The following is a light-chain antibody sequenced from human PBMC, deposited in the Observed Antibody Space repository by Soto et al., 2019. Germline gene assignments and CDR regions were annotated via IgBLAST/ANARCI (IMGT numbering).Light chain of an antibody. Sequence: QSVLTQPPSVSGAPGQTVTIPCSGSSSNIGAGYDVHWYQQLPATVPKLVIYDNFNRPSGVPDRFSGSKSGTSASLAITGLQAEDEADYYCQAYYDGLGVSVLFGGGTKLTVL. CDR1: SSNIGAGYD. J-gene: IGLJ3*02. V-gene: IGLV1-40*01. CDR3: QAYYDGLGVSVL. CDR2: DNF.